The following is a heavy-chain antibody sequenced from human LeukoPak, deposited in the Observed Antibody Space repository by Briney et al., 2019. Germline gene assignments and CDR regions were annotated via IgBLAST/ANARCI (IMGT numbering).Heavy chain of an antibody. J-gene: IGHJ2*01. CDR1: GFTFSNYA. V-gene: IGHV3-64D*09. CDR3: VILAAPGAIWYFDL. D-gene: IGHD2-15*01. Sequence: GGSLRLSCSASGFTFSNYAMHWVRQAPGKGLKDVSGISSNGGSTYYADSVRDRFTISRDNSKNTLYLQMSSLRTEDTAMYYCVILAAPGAIWYFDLWGRGTLVTVSS. CDR2: ISSNGGST.